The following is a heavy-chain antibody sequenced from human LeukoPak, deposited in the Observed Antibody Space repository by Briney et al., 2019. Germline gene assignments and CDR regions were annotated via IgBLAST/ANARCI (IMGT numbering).Heavy chain of an antibody. V-gene: IGHV3-74*01. CDR1: GFTFSTYW. J-gene: IGHJ4*02. CDR2: INTDESIT. D-gene: IGHD7-27*01. CDR3: ARGTAGTGLDY. Sequence: GGSLRLSCAASGFTFSTYWMNWVRQAPGKGLVWLSRINTDESITTYADSVKGRFTISRDNAKNTLYLQLNNLRAEDTAVYCCARGTAGTGLDYWGQGTLITVSS.